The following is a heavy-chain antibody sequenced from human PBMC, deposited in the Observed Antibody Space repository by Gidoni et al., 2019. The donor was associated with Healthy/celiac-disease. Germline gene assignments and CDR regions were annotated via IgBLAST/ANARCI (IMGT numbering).Heavy chain of an antibody. CDR2: ISWNSGSI. J-gene: IGHJ4*02. CDR3: AKAVTIFGVVIMGPLDY. Sequence: EVQLVESGGGLVQPGRSLRLSSAASGFTSEDFAMHWVRQAQGKCLEWVSGISWNSGSIGYADSVKGRFTISRDNAKNSLYLQMNSLRAEDTALYYCAKAVTIFGVVIMGPLDYWGQGTLVTVSS. V-gene: IGHV3-9*02. D-gene: IGHD3-3*01. CDR1: GFTSEDFA.